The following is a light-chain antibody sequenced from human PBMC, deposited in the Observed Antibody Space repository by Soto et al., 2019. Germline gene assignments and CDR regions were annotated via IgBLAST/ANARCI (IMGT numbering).Light chain of an antibody. Sequence: QSALTQPASVSGSPGQXITISCTGTSSDIGAYNFVSWYQQHPGKAPKLMLYDVNIRPSGVSNRFSGSKSGNTASLTISGLQAEDEADYYCTSWTTSTTMIFGGGTKGPS. V-gene: IGLV2-14*03. CDR1: SSDIGAYNF. CDR3: TSWTTSTTMI. CDR2: DVN. J-gene: IGLJ2*01.